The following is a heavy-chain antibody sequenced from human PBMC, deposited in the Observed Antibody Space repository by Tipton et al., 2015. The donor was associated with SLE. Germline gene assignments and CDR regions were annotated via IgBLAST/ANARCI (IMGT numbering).Heavy chain of an antibody. D-gene: IGHD6-6*01. Sequence: LRLSCTVSGDSVGSGGYFWNWIRQPPGKGLEWIGEINHSGSTNYNPSLKSRVTISVDTSKNQFSLKLSSVTAADTAVYYCARRHYSGSFDSWGQGTLVTGSS. CDR2: INHSGST. V-gene: IGHV4-61*08. CDR1: GDSVGSGGYF. CDR3: ARRHYSGSFDS. J-gene: IGHJ4*02.